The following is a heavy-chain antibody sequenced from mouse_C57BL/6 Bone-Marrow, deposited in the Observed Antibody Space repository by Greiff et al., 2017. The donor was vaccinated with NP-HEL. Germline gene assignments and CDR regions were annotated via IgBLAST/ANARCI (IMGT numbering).Heavy chain of an antibody. CDR3: AGDYGSSSWFAY. D-gene: IGHD1-1*01. Sequence: LQQSGPGLVQPSQSLSITCTVSGFSLTSYGVHWVRQSPGKGLEWLGVIWRGGGTDYNAAFMPRLSITKDNSKSQVFFKMNSLQADDTAIYYCAGDYGSSSWFAYWGQGTLVTVSA. J-gene: IGHJ3*01. V-gene: IGHV2-5*01. CDR2: IWRGGGT. CDR1: GFSLTSYG.